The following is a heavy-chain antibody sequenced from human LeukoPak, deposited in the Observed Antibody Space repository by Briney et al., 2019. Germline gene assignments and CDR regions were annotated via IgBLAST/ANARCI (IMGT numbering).Heavy chain of an antibody. CDR2: VYGGGTT. CDR1: GFTVSNNY. Sequence: GGSLRLSCAASGFTVSNNYLSWVRQAPGKGLEWVSFVYGGGTTVYADSVKGRFTISRDNSKNTLYLEMNSLRAEDTAVYYCARGGHYGGKSGVDYWGQGTLVTVSS. D-gene: IGHD4-23*01. J-gene: IGHJ4*02. V-gene: IGHV3-53*01. CDR3: ARGGHYGGKSGVDY.